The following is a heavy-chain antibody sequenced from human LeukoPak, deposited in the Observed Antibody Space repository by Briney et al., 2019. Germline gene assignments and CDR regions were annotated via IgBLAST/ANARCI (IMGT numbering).Heavy chain of an antibody. J-gene: IGHJ4*02. CDR3: AKILPDTVTADY. CDR2: ISYDGSNK. D-gene: IGHD4-11*01. CDR1: GFTFSTYA. Sequence: SGGSLRLSCAASGFTFSTYAMSWVRQAPGKGLEWVAVISYDGSNKYYADSVKGRFTISRDNSKNTLYLQMNSLRAEDTAVYYCAKILPDTVTADYWGQGTLVTVSS. V-gene: IGHV3-30*18.